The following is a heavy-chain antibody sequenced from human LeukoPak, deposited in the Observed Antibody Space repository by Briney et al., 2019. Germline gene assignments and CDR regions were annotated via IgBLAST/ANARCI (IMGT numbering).Heavy chain of an antibody. J-gene: IGHJ4*02. D-gene: IGHD3-22*01. CDR3: ARVKNYYDSSGYYWAPGKYYFDY. CDR1: GGSLRGYS. CDR2: IIHSGST. V-gene: IGHV4-34*12. Sequence: SETLSLTCAVNGGSLRGYSWSWIRRPPGKGLEWIGEIIHSGSTNYNPSLKSRVTISVDTSKNQFSLKLSSVTAADTAVYYCARVKNYYDSSGYYWAPGKYYFDYWGQGTLVTVSS.